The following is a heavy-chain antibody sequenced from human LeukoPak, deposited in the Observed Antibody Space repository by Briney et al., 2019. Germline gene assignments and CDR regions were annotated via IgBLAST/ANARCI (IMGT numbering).Heavy chain of an antibody. Sequence: GGSLRLSCAAYGFTFSTYGMNWVRQAPGKGLEWVSGISPSGDITYYADSVRGRFSISRDNPKSTVSLQMSSLRSEDTAVYYCARELGYYFDSSGSYDAFDIWGQGTMVTVSS. CDR2: ISPSGDIT. J-gene: IGHJ3*02. CDR1: GFTFSTYG. D-gene: IGHD3-22*01. V-gene: IGHV3-23*01. CDR3: ARELGYYFDSSGSYDAFDI.